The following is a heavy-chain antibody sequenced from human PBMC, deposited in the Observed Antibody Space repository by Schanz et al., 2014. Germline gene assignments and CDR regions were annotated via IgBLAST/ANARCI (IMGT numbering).Heavy chain of an antibody. CDR1: GFTFSSYG. V-gene: IGHV3-NL1*01. D-gene: IGHD3-16*01. Sequence: QVQLVESGGGVVQPGGSLRLSCAASGFTFSSYGMHWVRQAPGKGLEWVSSISIRGGNTYYTDSVKGRFTISRDNSKNTLDLQMSSLRAEDTAVYYCARGTPFLCDYWGQGTLVTVSS. J-gene: IGHJ4*02. CDR2: ISIRGGNT. CDR3: ARGTPFLCDY.